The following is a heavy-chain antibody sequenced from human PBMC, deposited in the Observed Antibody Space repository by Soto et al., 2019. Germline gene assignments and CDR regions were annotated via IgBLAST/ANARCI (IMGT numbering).Heavy chain of an antibody. CDR2: INSDGSST. V-gene: IGHV3-74*01. CDR1: GFIFSNSW. J-gene: IGHJ6*03. D-gene: IGHD3-3*01. Sequence: EVQLVESGGGLVQPGGSLRLSCAASGFIFSNSWMHWVRQAPGKGLVWVSRINSDGSSTDYADSVKGRFTISRDNAKNTLYLQMNSLRAEDTPLYYCARDWSGPGNSAYYYYNMDVWGKGTRVTVSS. CDR3: ARDWSGPGNSAYYYYNMDV.